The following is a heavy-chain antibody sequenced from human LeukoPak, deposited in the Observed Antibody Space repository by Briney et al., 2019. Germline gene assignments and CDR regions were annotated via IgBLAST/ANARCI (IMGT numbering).Heavy chain of an antibody. V-gene: IGHV3-23*01. Sequence: GGSLRLSCAASGFTFSSYAMSWVRQAPGKGLEWVSGISGSGGTTHYADSVKGRFTISRDNSKNTLYLQMRSLRAEDTAVYFCAKARQGYDFDIWGQGTMVTVSS. CDR1: GFTFSSYA. J-gene: IGHJ3*02. D-gene: IGHD5-12*01. CDR2: ISGSGGTT. CDR3: AKARQGYDFDI.